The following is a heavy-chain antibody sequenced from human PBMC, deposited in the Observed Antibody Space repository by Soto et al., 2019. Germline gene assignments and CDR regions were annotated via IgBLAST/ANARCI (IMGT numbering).Heavy chain of an antibody. CDR3: ARDRSSSWTGGAY. V-gene: IGHV3-33*01. D-gene: IGHD6-13*01. J-gene: IGHJ4*02. Sequence: QVQLVESGGGVVQPGRSLRLSCAASGFTFSSYGMHWVRQAPGKGLEWVAVIWYDGSNKYYADSVKGRFTISRDNSKNTLYLQMNSLRAEDTAVYYCARDRSSSWTGGAYWGQGTLVTVSA. CDR1: GFTFSSYG. CDR2: IWYDGSNK.